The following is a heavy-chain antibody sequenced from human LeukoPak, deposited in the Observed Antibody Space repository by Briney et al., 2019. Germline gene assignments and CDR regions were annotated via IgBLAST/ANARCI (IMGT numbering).Heavy chain of an antibody. V-gene: IGHV3-30*18. CDR2: ISYDGSNK. D-gene: IGHD1-26*01. J-gene: IGHJ6*02. CDR1: GFTFNSFA. Sequence: GGSLRLSCAASGFTFNSFAMYWVRQAPGKGLEWVALISYDGSNKYYPDSVKGRFTISRDNSENTPYLQMDSLRVEDTAVYYCAKGGRGSYAEYYYYGIDVWSQGTTVTVSS. CDR3: AKGGRGSYAEYYYYGIDV.